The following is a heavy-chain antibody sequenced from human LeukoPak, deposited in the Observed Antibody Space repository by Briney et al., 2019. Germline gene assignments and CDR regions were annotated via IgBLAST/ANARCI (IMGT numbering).Heavy chain of an antibody. V-gene: IGHV4-39*01. CDR3: ARQSRSGSHQNDY. CDR1: GGSIGSSSYY. D-gene: IGHD1-26*01. Sequence: PSETLSLTCTVSGGSIGSSSYYWGWIRQPPGKGLEWIGSIYYSGSTYYSPSLKSRVTISVDTSKNQFSLKLSSVTAADTAVYYCARQSRSGSHQNDYWGQGTLVTVSS. J-gene: IGHJ4*02. CDR2: IYYSGST.